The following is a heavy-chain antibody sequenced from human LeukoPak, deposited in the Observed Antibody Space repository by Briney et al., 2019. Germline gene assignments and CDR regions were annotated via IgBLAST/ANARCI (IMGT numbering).Heavy chain of an antibody. Sequence: PGGSLRLSCAASGFTISDYYMNWIRQAPGKGLEWVSYISSSGSTIYYADSVKGRFTISRDNAKNSLYLQMNSLRAEDTAVYYCARDHAYYYDSSGYYGYDYWGQGTLVTVSS. J-gene: IGHJ4*02. D-gene: IGHD3-22*01. CDR1: GFTISDYY. CDR2: ISSSGSTI. V-gene: IGHV3-11*01. CDR3: ARDHAYYYDSSGYYGYDY.